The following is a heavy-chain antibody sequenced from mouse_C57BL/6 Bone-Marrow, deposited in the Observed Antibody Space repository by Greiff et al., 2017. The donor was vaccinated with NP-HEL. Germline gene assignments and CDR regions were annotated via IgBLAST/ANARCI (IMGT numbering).Heavy chain of an antibody. D-gene: IGHD2-4*01. CDR2: ISNLAYSI. CDR1: GFTFSDYG. Sequence: EVHLVESGGGLVQPGGSLKLSCAASGFTFSDYGMAWVRQAPRKGPEWVAFISNLAYSIYYADTVTGRFTISRENAKNTLYLEMSSLRSEDTAMYYCARRGLRLGPYAMAYWGQGTSVTVSS. J-gene: IGHJ4*01. V-gene: IGHV5-15*01. CDR3: ARRGLRLGPYAMAY.